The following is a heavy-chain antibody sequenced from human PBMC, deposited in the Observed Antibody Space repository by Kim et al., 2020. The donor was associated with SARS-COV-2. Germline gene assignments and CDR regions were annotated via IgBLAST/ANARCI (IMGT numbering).Heavy chain of an antibody. V-gene: IGHV3-30*04. CDR1: GFTFSSYS. J-gene: IGHJ4*02. D-gene: IGHD3-10*01. CDR2: ISYDGSNK. CDR3: ARDKGGWVRGILDY. Sequence: LSLTCAASGFTFSSYSMHWVRQAPGKGLEWVAIISYDGSNKYYADSVKGRFTISRDNSKNTLYLQMNSLRAEDTAVYYCARDKGGWVRGILDYWGQGTLVAVSS.